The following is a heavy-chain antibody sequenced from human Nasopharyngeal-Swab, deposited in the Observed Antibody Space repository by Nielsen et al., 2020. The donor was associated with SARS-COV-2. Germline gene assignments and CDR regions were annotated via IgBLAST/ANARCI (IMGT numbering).Heavy chain of an antibody. CDR1: GGTFSSYA. J-gene: IGHJ4*02. CDR2: IIPILGTA. D-gene: IGHD5-12*01. CDR3: ARGGEYGGLSYYFDY. V-gene: IGHV1-69*13. Sequence: SVKVSCKASGGTFSSYAISWVRQAPGQGLEWMGGIIPILGTANYAQKFQGRVTITADESTSTAYMELSSLRSEDTAVYYCARGGEYGGLSYYFDYWGQGTLVTVSS.